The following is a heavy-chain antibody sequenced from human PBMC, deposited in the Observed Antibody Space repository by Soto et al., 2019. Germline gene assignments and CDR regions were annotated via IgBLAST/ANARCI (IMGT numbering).Heavy chain of an antibody. CDR3: ARGSRPVVPAAVGEDYGMDV. D-gene: IGHD2-2*01. CDR1: GGSFSGYY. V-gene: IGHV4-34*01. CDR2: INHSGST. J-gene: IGHJ6*02. Sequence: SETLSLTCAVYGGSFSGYYWSWIRQPPGKGLEWIGEINHSGSTIYNPSLMSRVTISVDTSKNQFSLKLSSVTAADTAVYYCARGSRPVVPAAVGEDYGMDVWGQGTTVTVSS.